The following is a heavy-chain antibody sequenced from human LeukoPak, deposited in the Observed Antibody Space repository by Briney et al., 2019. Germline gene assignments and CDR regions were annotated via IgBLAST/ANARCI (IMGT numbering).Heavy chain of an antibody. CDR1: GDTFTGYY. J-gene: IGHJ4*02. Sequence: GASVKVSCKASGDTFTGYYMHWLRQAPGQGLEWMGWINPNSGGTNYAQKFQGRVTMTRDTSISTAYMELSRLRSDDTAVYYCARKRSASDYFDYWGQGTLVTVSS. CDR2: INPNSGGT. CDR3: ARKRSASDYFDY. V-gene: IGHV1-2*02.